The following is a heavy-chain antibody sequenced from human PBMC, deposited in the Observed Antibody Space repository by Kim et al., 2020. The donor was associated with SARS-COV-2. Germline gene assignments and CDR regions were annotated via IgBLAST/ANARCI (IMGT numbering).Heavy chain of an antibody. CDR1: GFSLSTSGVG. D-gene: IGHD3-3*01. V-gene: IGHV2-5*01. CDR2: IYWNDDK. J-gene: IGHJ4*02. CDR3: AHSHVRITIFGVVIPIEDFDY. Sequence: SGPTLVQPTQTLTLTCTFSGFSLSTSGVGVGWIRQPPGKALEWLALIYWNDDKRYSPSLKSRLTITKDTSKNQVVLTMTNMDPVDTATYYCAHSHVRITIFGVVIPIEDFDYWGQGTLVTVSS.